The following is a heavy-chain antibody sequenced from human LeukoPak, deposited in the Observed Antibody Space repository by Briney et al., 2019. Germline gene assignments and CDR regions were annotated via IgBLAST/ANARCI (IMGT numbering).Heavy chain of an antibody. J-gene: IGHJ4*02. CDR3: AKDRNAWLTTFDS. Sequence: GGSLRLSCAASGFTFSTYAVNWVRQAPGKGLEWVSAISSSGGTTYYADSVKGRFSISRDNSKNKLYLRMNSLRAEDTAVYYCAKDRNAWLTTFDSWGQGTLVTVSA. D-gene: IGHD1-1*01. CDR1: GFTFSTYA. V-gene: IGHV3-23*01. CDR2: ISSSGGTT.